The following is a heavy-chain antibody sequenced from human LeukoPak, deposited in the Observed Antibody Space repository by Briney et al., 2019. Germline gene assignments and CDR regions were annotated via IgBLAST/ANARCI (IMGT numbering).Heavy chain of an antibody. Sequence: GGSLRLSCAASGFTFSSYNMNWVRQAPGKGLEWVSSISSSSSYIYFADSVKGRFTISRDNAKNSLYLQMNSLRAEDTAVYYCAREDGYNSWALDYWGQGTLVTVSS. CDR1: GFTFSSYN. CDR2: ISSSSSYI. J-gene: IGHJ4*02. CDR3: AREDGYNSWALDY. D-gene: IGHD5-24*01. V-gene: IGHV3-21*01.